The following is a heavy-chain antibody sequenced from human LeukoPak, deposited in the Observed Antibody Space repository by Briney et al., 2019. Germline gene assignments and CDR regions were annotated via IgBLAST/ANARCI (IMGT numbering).Heavy chain of an antibody. V-gene: IGHV1-69*13. CDR2: IIPIFGTA. CDR1: RWTLNSYA. J-gene: IGHJ4*02. Sequence: SVNVSLMACRWTLNSYAIRGLRPAPGQGRDWMGGIIPIFGTANYAQKFQGRVTITADESTSTAYMELSSLRSEDTAVYYCARGPPVEMATAYFDYWGQGALVTVSS. D-gene: IGHD5-24*01. CDR3: ARGPPVEMATAYFDY.